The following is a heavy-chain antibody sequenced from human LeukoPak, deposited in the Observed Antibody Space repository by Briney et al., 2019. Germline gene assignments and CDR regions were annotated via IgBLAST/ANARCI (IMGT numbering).Heavy chain of an antibody. V-gene: IGHV3-23*01. CDR1: GFTYSRYA. D-gene: IGHD3-3*01. CDR2: IRRTGGST. J-gene: IGHJ4*02. Sequence: GGSLRHSCSASGFTYSRYAMSWVRQAPGKGLEWVSAIRRTGGSTYYADSVKGRFTISRDNSKNTLYLQMNSLRAEDTAVYYCANTICYYTCALDYWGQGTLVTVSS. CDR3: ANTICYYTCALDY.